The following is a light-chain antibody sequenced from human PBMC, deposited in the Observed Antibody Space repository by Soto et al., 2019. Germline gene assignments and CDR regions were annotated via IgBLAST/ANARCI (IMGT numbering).Light chain of an antibody. J-gene: IGKJ2*01. CDR1: QSLLASNGFTY. CDR3: MQTLQAPYT. V-gene: IGKV2-28*01. CDR2: VGS. Sequence: DIVMTQSPLSLSVTPGEPASISCRSSQSLLASNGFTYLDWYLQRPGQSPQLLVYVGSNRASGVPDRFSGSGSGTDFTLKISRVEAEDVGVYYCMQTLQAPYTFGQGTKLEI.